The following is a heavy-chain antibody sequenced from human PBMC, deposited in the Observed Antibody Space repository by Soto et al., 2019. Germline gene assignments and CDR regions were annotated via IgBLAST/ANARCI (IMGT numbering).Heavy chain of an antibody. D-gene: IGHD1-20*01. J-gene: IGHJ5*02. Sequence: QVQLVQSGAEVKKPGASVKVSCKASGYTFTSYDINWVRQATGQGLEWMGWMNPNSGNTGYAQKFQGRVTMTRNTSISTAYMALSSLRSEETAVYYCAREYNWSQRFDPWGQGTLVTVSS. CDR3: AREYNWSQRFDP. CDR1: GYTFTSYD. V-gene: IGHV1-8*01. CDR2: MNPNSGNT.